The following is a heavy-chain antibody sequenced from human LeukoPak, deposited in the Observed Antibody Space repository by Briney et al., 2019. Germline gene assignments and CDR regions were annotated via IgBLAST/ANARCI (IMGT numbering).Heavy chain of an antibody. J-gene: IGHJ6*02. V-gene: IGHV1-18*01. CDR1: GYTFTSYG. D-gene: IGHD1-1*01. Sequence: GASVKVSCKASGYTFTSYGISWVRQAPGQGLEWMGWISAYNGDTNYAQKLQGRVTMTTDTSTSTAYMELRSLRSDDTAVYYCARDRTDNWNDAYYGKDVWGQGTTVTVSS. CDR3: ARDRTDNWNDAYYGKDV. CDR2: ISAYNGDT.